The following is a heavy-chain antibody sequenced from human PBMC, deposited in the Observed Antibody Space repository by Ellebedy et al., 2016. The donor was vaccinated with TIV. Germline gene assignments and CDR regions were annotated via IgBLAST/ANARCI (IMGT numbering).Heavy chain of an antibody. V-gene: IGHV3-11*01. CDR2: INRSGSAT. D-gene: IGHD1-26*01. Sequence: GGSLRLSXAASGFTFSDYYMTWIRQAPGKGLEWISDINRSGSATYYAESVKGRFTISRDNAKNSLYLQMNSLRAEDTAVYYCARDLGASYIFDYWGQGTLVTVSS. CDR1: GFTFSDYY. J-gene: IGHJ4*02. CDR3: ARDLGASYIFDY.